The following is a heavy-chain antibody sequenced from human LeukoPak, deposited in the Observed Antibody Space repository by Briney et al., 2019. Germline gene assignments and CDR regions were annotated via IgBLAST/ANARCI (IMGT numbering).Heavy chain of an antibody. CDR2: IYYSGST. J-gene: IGHJ5*02. V-gene: IGHV4-59*01. CDR1: GGSISSYY. Sequence: PSETLSLTCTVSGGSISSYYWSWIRQPPGKGLEWIGYIYYSGSTNYNPSLKSRVTISVDTSKNQFSLKLSSVTAADTAVYYCASSGPHYYDILTGPQHWFDPWGQGTLVTVSS. D-gene: IGHD3-9*01. CDR3: ASSGPHYYDILTGPQHWFDP.